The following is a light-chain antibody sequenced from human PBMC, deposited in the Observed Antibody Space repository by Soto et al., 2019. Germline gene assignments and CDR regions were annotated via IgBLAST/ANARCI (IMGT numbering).Light chain of an antibody. J-gene: IGKJ5*01. CDR2: DAS. Sequence: EAVLTQSPDTLSLSPRVRASLSCWASQSVSSYLAWYQHKPGQAPRLLIYDASNRATGIPARFSGSGSGTDFTLTISRLEPEDFAVYYCQQYGSSPTFGQGTRLETK. CDR3: QQYGSSPT. CDR1: QSVSSY. V-gene: IGKV3-20*01.